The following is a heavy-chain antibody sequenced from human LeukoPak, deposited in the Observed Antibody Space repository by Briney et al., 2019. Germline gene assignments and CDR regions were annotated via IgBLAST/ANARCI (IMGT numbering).Heavy chain of an antibody. CDR2: ISSSGSTI. V-gene: IGHV3-48*03. J-gene: IGHJ4*02. Sequence: PGGSLRLSCAASGFTFSSYEMNWVRQAPGKGLEWVSYISSSGSTIYYADSVKGRFTISRDNAKNSLYLQMNSLRAEDTALYYCAREDYYGSGSSHTKYWGQGTLVTVSS. CDR3: AREDYYGSGSSHTKY. CDR1: GFTFSSYE. D-gene: IGHD3-10*01.